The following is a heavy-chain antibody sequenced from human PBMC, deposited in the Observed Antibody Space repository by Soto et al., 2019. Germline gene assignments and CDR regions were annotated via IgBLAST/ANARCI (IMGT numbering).Heavy chain of an antibody. D-gene: IGHD3-10*01. CDR1: GGSISSGGYY. CDR2: IYYSGST. J-gene: IGHJ5*02. CDR3: ASNYYGSGSYFSWFDP. Sequence: PSETLSLTCTVSGGSISSGGYYWSWIRQHPGKGLEWIGYIYYSGSTYYNPSLKSRVTISVDTSKNQFSLKLSSVTAADTAVYYCASNYYGSGSYFSWFDPWGQGTLVTVSS. V-gene: IGHV4-31*03.